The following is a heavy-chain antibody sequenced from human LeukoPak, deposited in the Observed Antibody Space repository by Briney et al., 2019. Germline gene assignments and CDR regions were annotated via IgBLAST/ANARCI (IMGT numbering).Heavy chain of an antibody. Sequence: TSETLSLTCTVSGGSIRSHYWSWIRQPPGKGLEWIGYIYYSGSTNYNPSLKSRVSISVDTSKNQFSLKLSSVTAADTAVYYCARTGSTVTMLYPFDHWGQGTLVTVSS. V-gene: IGHV4-59*11. CDR2: IYYSGST. CDR1: GGSIRSHY. D-gene: IGHD4-17*01. CDR3: ARTGSTVTMLYPFDH. J-gene: IGHJ4*02.